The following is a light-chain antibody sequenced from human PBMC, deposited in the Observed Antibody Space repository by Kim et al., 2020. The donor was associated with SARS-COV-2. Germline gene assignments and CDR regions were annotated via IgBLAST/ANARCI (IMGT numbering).Light chain of an antibody. J-gene: IGKJ4*01. V-gene: IGKV3-15*01. CDR2: GAS. CDR1: QSISSN. Sequence: ETLMTQSPATLSVSPGERATLSCRASQSISSNLAWYQQKPGQAPRLLIYGASTRATGVPARFSGSGSGTEFTLTVSSLQSEDFAVYYCQQYNYWPTFGGGTKVDIK. CDR3: QQYNYWPT.